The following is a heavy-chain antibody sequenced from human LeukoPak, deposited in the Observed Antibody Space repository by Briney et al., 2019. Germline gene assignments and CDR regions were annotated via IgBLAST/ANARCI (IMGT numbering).Heavy chain of an antibody. V-gene: IGHV3-48*03. CDR3: AELGMIGGV. D-gene: IGHD3-10*02. J-gene: IGHJ6*04. Sequence: PGGSLRLSCAASGFTFSGSAMHWVRQAPGKGLEWVSYISSSGSTIYYADSVKGRFTISRDNAKNSLYLQMNSLRAEDTAVYYCAELGMIGGVWGKGTTVTISS. CDR1: GFTFSGSA. CDR2: ISSSGSTI.